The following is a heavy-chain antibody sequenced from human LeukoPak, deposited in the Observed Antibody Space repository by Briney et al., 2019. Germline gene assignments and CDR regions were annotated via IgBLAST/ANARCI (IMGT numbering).Heavy chain of an antibody. J-gene: IGHJ4*02. CDR3: AKMDRSTYYYSSFDY. V-gene: IGHV3-23*01. D-gene: IGHD3-22*01. CDR1: GFTFSTYA. CDR2: ISGSADSI. Sequence: GGSLRLSCVASGFTFSTYAMSWVRQAPGKGLAWVLSISGSADSIYYADSVKGRFTISRDNSKNTLCLQMNSLRAEDTAVYYCAKMDRSTYYYSSFDYWGQGTLVTVSS.